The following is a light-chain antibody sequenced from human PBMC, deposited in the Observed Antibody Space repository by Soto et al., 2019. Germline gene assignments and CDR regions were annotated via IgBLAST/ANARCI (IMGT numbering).Light chain of an antibody. CDR1: SGSVSKSHY. Sequence: QTVVTQEPSSSVSPGGTATLTCGLSSGSVSKSHYPTWYQQTPGQAPRTLIYNTNTHSSGVPDRFSGSILGNKAALTITGAQADDESAYYCVLYMGSGISVFGGGTKLTVL. J-gene: IGLJ3*02. CDR3: VLYMGSGISV. V-gene: IGLV8-61*01. CDR2: NTN.